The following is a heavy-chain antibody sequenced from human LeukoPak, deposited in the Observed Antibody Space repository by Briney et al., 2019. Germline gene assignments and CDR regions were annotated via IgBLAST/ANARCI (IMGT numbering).Heavy chain of an antibody. CDR1: VFTVSSNY. CDR3: VRGSSANYDT. V-gene: IGHV3-53*01. J-gene: IGHJ5*02. Sequence: GGSLRLSCAASVFTVSSNYMSWVRQAPGKGLEWVSVIYSGGSTYYADSVKGRFTISRDNTKNTLHLQVNSLRAEDTAVYYCVRGSSANYDTWGQGTLVTVSS. CDR2: IYSGGST. D-gene: IGHD4/OR15-4a*01.